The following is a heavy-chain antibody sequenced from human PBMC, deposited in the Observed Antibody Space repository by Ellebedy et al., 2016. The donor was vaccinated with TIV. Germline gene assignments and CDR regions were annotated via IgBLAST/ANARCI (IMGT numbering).Heavy chain of an antibody. CDR1: GLPISGSY. J-gene: IGHJ4*02. CDR2: VNQSGRT. D-gene: IGHD6-19*01. CDR3: AEGRSGWYYFDY. Sequence: SETLSLTCTVSGLPISGSYWSWVRQPPGKGLEWIGEVNQSGRTNYHPSLKSRVTISVDTSKNQFSLRLTSVTAADTAVYYCAEGRSGWYYFDYWGQGTLVTVSS. V-gene: IGHV4-34*01.